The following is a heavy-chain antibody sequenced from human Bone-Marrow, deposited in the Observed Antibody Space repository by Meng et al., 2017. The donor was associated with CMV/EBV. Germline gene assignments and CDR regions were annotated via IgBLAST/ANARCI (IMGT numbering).Heavy chain of an antibody. V-gene: IGHV4-39*07. D-gene: IGHD5-18*01. CDR1: GGSISSSSYY. J-gene: IGHJ4*02. CDR2: IYYSGST. Sequence: GSLRLSCTVSGGSISSSSYYWGWIRQPPGKGLEWIGSIYYSGSTYYNPSLKSRVTISVDTSKNQFSLKLSSVTAADTAVYYCARPSGYSYGLDYWGQGTLVTLSS. CDR3: ARPSGYSYGLDY.